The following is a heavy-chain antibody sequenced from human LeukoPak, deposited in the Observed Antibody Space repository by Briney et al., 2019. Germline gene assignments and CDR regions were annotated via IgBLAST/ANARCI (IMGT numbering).Heavy chain of an antibody. D-gene: IGHD2-15*01. Sequence: GGSLRLSRAASGFTFSNYAMSWVRQAPGKGLEWVSTISTSGDNTYFADSVKGRFTISRDISKNTLYLQMNSLRVEDTAVYYCAKNRGYCSGGSCYGDYWGQGTLVTVSS. V-gene: IGHV3-23*01. CDR3: AKNRGYCSGGSCYGDY. J-gene: IGHJ4*02. CDR2: ISTSGDNT. CDR1: GFTFSNYA.